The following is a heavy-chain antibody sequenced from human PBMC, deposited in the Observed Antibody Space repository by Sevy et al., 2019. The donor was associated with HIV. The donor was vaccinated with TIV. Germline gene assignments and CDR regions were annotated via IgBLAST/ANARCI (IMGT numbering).Heavy chain of an antibody. J-gene: IGHJ2*01. D-gene: IGHD6-6*01. CDR2: ISGSASTTYYGGAA. CDR1: GFTFSTYA. V-gene: IGHV3-23*01. Sequence: GGSLRLSCTASGFTFSTYAMSWVRQAPVKGLEWVSGISGSASTTYYGGAAYYADSVKGRFTITRDNAKNTLYLEMNSLRDEDSAVFHCARGLLARPRGDYWYFDLWGRGTLVTVSS. CDR3: ARGLLARPRGDYWYFDL.